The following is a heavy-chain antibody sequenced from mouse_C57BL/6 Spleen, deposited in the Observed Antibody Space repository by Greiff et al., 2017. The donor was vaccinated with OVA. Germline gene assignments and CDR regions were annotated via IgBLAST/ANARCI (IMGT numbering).Heavy chain of an antibody. CDR1: GYAFSSSW. CDR3: ASTVVAEDFDY. J-gene: IGHJ2*01. V-gene: IGHV1-82*01. CDR2: IYPGDGDT. D-gene: IGHD1-1*01. Sequence: VQRVESGPELVKPGASVKISCKASGYAFSSSWMNWVKQRPGKGLEWIGRIYPGDGDTNYNGKFKGKATLTADKSSSTAYMQLSSLTSEDSAVYFCASTVVAEDFDYWGQGTTLTVSS.